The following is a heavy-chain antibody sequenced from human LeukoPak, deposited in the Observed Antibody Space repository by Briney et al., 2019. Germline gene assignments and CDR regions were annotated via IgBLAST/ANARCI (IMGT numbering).Heavy chain of an antibody. CDR2: ISDDGRRK. J-gene: IGHJ4*02. V-gene: IGHV3-30*18. CDR1: GFSFISYG. CDR3: AKRPSDYGDYVSYFDY. Sequence: GGSLRLSCAASGFSFISYGIHWVRQAPGKGLKWVGVISDDGRRKDYADSVKGRFTISRDNSKDTLYLQMNSLRAEDTAVYYCAKRPSDYGDYVSYFDYWGQGTLVTVSS. D-gene: IGHD4-17*01.